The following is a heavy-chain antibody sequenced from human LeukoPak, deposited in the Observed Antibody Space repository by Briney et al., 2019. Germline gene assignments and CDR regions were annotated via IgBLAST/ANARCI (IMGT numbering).Heavy chain of an antibody. D-gene: IGHD5-18*01. CDR3: ARGYGYYFES. Sequence: SETLSLTCTVSGGSISGYYWNWIRQPPGKGLEWIGYIYSSGSTNYNPSLKSRVAISVDTSRNQFSLKLSSVTTADTAVYYCARGYGYYFESWGQGTLVTVSS. CDR2: IYSSGST. CDR1: GGSISGYY. V-gene: IGHV4-59*03. J-gene: IGHJ4*02.